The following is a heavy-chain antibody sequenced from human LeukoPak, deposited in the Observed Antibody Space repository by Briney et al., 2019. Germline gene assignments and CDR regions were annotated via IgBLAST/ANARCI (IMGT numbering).Heavy chain of an antibody. CDR1: GGSISSSSYY. D-gene: IGHD4-17*01. Sequence: PSETLSLTCTVSGGSISSSSYYWGWSRQPPGKGLEWIGSFYYGGRTYYNPSLKSRVTISVDTSKNQFSLRLSSVTAADTAVYYCAMTTVTTFFSASDDSWGQGTLVTVSS. CDR2: FYYGGRT. J-gene: IGHJ4*02. CDR3: AMTTVTTFFSASDDS. V-gene: IGHV4-39*01.